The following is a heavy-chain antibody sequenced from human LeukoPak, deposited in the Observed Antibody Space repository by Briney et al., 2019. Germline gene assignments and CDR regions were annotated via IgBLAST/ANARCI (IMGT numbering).Heavy chain of an antibody. CDR1: GYTFTSYG. V-gene: IGHV1-2*02. Sequence: GASVKVSCKASGYTFTSYGISWVRQAPGQGLEWMGWINPNSGGTNYAQKFQGRVTMTRDTSISTAYMELSRLRSDDTAVYYCARGQSWVGGGYSYGNWPFDYWGQGTLVTVSS. CDR2: INPNSGGT. CDR3: ARGQSWVGGGYSYGNWPFDY. D-gene: IGHD5-18*01. J-gene: IGHJ4*02.